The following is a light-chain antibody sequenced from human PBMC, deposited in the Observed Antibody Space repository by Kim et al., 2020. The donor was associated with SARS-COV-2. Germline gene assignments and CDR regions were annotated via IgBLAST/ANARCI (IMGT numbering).Light chain of an antibody. V-gene: IGLV1-51*01. CDR2: DKD. CDR3: GTWDNSLSAVV. CDR1: NANSGNYF. J-gene: IGLJ3*02. Sequence: GQKVSISCAGSNANSGNYFVFGYQQVTGTAPKLLSNDKDTRPSVIPDRFSGSKSGTSVTLGITGLQTGDEADYYCGTWDNSLSAVVFGGGTQLTVL.